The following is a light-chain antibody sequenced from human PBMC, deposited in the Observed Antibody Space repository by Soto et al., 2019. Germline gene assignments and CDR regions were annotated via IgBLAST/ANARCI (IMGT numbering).Light chain of an antibody. CDR3: QQYAASPWT. J-gene: IGKJ1*01. CDR1: QSVGSNY. V-gene: IGKV3-20*01. Sequence: EIVLTQSPGTLSLPPGERATLSCRAGQSVGSNYLAWYQQRPGQAPRLLMYDASTRATGIPDRFSGSRSGTDFSLTISRLEPEDFAVYYCQQYAASPWTFGQGTKVEIK. CDR2: DAS.